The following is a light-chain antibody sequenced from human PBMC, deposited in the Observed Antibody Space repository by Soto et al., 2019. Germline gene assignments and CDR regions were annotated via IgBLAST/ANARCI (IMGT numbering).Light chain of an antibody. Sequence: TITCRASQSIGKHLNWYQQKPGKAPKFLIYASSSLQSGVPSRFSGSGSGTDFTLTVNSLQPEDFATYYCQQGYSSAITFGQGTRLEIK. V-gene: IGKV1-39*01. CDR1: QSIGKH. J-gene: IGKJ5*01. CDR2: ASS. CDR3: QQGYSSAIT.